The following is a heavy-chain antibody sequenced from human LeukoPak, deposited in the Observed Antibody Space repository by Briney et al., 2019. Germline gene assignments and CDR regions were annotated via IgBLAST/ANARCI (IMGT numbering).Heavy chain of an antibody. CDR2: IYHSGST. D-gene: IGHD6-6*01. J-gene: IGHJ4*02. V-gene: IGHV4-4*02. CDR3: ARDVGYSSSSGAFDY. CDR1: GGSISSSNW. Sequence: SETLSLTCAVSGGSISSSNWWSWVRQPPGKGLEWIGEIYHSGSTNYNPSLKSRVTISVDKSKNQFSLKLSSVTAADTAVYYCARDVGYSSSSGAFDYWGQGTLVTVSS.